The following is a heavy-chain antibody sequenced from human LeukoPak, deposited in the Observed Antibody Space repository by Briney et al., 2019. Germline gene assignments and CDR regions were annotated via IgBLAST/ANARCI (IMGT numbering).Heavy chain of an antibody. V-gene: IGHV3-30*03. CDR3: ARERGGLLGDAFDI. Sequence: GGSLRLSCAASGFTFSSYGMHWVRQAPGKGLEWVAVISYDGSNKYYADSVKGRFTISRDNSKNTLYLQMNSLRAEDTAVYYCARERGGLLGDAFDIWGQGTMVTVSS. D-gene: IGHD3-16*01. J-gene: IGHJ3*02. CDR1: GFTFSSYG. CDR2: ISYDGSNK.